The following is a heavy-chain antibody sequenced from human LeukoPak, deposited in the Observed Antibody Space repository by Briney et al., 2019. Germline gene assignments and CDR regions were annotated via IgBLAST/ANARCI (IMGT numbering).Heavy chain of an antibody. Sequence: SETLSLTCTVSGGSINSNSFYWGWIRHPPGKELEWIGSIYFTGSTYYNPSLKSRVSISVDTSKNQFSLKLRSMTAPDTAVYYCPRAYGAYLDYWGQGTLVTVSS. CDR2: IYFTGST. D-gene: IGHD4-17*01. J-gene: IGHJ4*02. CDR1: GGSINSNSFY. CDR3: PRAYGAYLDY. V-gene: IGHV4-39*01.